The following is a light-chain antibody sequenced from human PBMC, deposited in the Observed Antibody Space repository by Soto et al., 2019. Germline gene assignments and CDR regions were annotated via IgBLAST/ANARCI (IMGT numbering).Light chain of an antibody. Sequence: EIVMTQSPATLSASQGERATITCRASQSVSSNLAWYQQKPGQAPRLLIYGASTMATGIPSRFSGSGSGTEFTLTISSLQSEDFAVYYCQQYNSWPHTFGEGTKVEIK. J-gene: IGKJ4*01. V-gene: IGKV3-15*01. CDR2: GAS. CDR1: QSVSSN. CDR3: QQYNSWPHT.